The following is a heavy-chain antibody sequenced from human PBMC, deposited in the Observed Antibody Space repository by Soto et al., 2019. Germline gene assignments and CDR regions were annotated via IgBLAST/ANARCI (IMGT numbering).Heavy chain of an antibody. V-gene: IGHV3-73*01. D-gene: IGHD5-12*01. CDR1: GFTFSGSA. CDR2: IRRKSNSYAT. CDR3: TRGYGYCVRDY. Sequence: EVQLVESGGGLVQPGGSLKLSCAVSGFTFSGSAMHWVRQASGKGLEWVGRIRRKSNSYATAYATSVKGRLTTSRDDSKNTAYLQMNSLKTEDTAVYYCTRGYGYCVRDYWGQGTLVTVSS. J-gene: IGHJ4*02.